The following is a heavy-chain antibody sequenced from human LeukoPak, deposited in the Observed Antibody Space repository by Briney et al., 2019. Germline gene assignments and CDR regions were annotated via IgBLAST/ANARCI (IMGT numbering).Heavy chain of an antibody. CDR2: IYTSGST. D-gene: IGHD3-22*01. CDR1: GGSISSGSYY. Sequence: SETLSLTCTVSGGSISSGSYYRSWIRQPAGKGLEWIGRIYTSGSTNYNPSLKSRVTISVDTSKNQFSLKLSSVTAADTAVYYCARVRYYDSSSFDPWGQGTLVTVSS. V-gene: IGHV4-61*02. CDR3: ARVRYYDSSSFDP. J-gene: IGHJ5*02.